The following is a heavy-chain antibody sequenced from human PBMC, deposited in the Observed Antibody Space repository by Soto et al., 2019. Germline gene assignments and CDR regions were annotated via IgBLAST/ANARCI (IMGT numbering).Heavy chain of an antibody. J-gene: IGHJ4*02. D-gene: IGHD3-22*01. V-gene: IGHV4-30-4*01. CDR1: GGSISSGDYH. CDR3: ARGSTYYYDSSGYYLGY. CDR2: IYYSGST. Sequence: PSETLSLTCTVSGGSISSGDYHWGWIRQPPGKGLEWIGYIYYSGSTYYNPSLKSRVTISVDTSKNQFSLKLSSVTAADTAVYYCARGSTYYYDSSGYYLGYWGQGTLVTVSS.